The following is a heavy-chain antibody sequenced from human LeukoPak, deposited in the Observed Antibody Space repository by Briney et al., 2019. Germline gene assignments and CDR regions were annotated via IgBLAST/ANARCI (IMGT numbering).Heavy chain of an antibody. V-gene: IGHV3-30-3*01. CDR1: GFTFSGYP. J-gene: IGHJ4*02. CDR3: ARFDGVDYFDY. Sequence: GKSLRLSCAASGFTFSGYPIHWVRQAPGKGLEWVAVISYDGSNKYYADSVKGRFTISRDNSKNTLYLQMNSLRAEDTAVYYCARFDGVDYFDYWGQGTLVTVSS. CDR2: ISYDGSNK. D-gene: IGHD5-24*01.